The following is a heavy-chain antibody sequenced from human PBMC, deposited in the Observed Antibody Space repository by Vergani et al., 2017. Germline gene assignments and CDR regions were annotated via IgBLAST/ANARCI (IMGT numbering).Heavy chain of an antibody. D-gene: IGHD3-10*01. CDR1: GFTFSSYG. J-gene: IGHJ5*02. Sequence: QVQLVESGGGVVQPGRSLRLSCAASGFTFSSYGMHWVRQAPGKGLEWVAVIWYDGSNKYYADSVKGRFTISRDNSKNTLYLQMNSLRAEDTAVYYCARDSAYYGSGSYFNWFDPWGQGTLVTVSS. V-gene: IGHV3-33*01. CDR3: ARDSAYYGSGSYFNWFDP. CDR2: IWYDGSNK.